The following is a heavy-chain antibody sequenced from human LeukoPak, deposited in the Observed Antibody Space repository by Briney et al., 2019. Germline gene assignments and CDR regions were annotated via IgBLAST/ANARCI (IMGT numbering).Heavy chain of an antibody. CDR3: VRDDADSAYAAGDY. V-gene: IGHV1-69*04. CDR1: GGIFTSYT. Sequence: SVKVSCKASGGIFTSYTISWVRQAPGHGLEWMGRVVPLLGIANYAQKFQGRVTIVAEKSTRTVYMQLSGLTSEDTAIYYCVRDDADSAYAAGDYGGQGTMVTVSS. CDR2: VVPLLGIA. D-gene: IGHD5-12*01. J-gene: IGHJ4*02.